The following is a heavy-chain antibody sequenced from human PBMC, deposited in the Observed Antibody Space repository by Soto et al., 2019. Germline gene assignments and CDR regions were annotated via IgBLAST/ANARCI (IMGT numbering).Heavy chain of an antibody. J-gene: IGHJ4*02. D-gene: IGHD6-13*01. CDR1: GFTFSSYA. Sequence: PGGSLILSCAASGFTFSSYAMSWVRQAPGKGLEWVSYISSSSSTIYYADSVKGRFTISRDNAKNSLYLQMNSLRDEDTAVYYCASHSSSWYLGLYYFDYWGQGTLVTVSS. CDR3: ASHSSSWYLGLYYFDY. V-gene: IGHV3-48*02. CDR2: ISSSSSTI.